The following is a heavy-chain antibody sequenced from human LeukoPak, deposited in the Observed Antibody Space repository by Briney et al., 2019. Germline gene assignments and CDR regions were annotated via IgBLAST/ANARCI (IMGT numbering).Heavy chain of an antibody. CDR1: GYTFTSYY. D-gene: IGHD3-22*01. CDR3: ARGRNYYDSSGYYYEGDAFDI. V-gene: IGHV1-46*01. Sequence: WASVKVSCKASGYTFTSYYMHWVRQAPGQGLEWMGIINPSGGSIRYAQKFQGRVTMTRDTSTSTVYMELSSLRSEDTAVYYCARGRNYYDSSGYYYEGDAFDIWGQGTMVTVSS. J-gene: IGHJ3*02. CDR2: INPSGGSI.